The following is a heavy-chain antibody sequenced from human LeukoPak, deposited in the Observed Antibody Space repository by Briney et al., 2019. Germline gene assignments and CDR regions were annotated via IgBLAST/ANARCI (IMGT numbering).Heavy chain of an antibody. V-gene: IGHV3-48*01. Sequence: GGSLRLSCAASGFTLSSNPMNWVRQAPGQGLEWVSYIHSSGSIIYYGDSVKGRFTIPRDIAKNFLYLQMNSLRADDTAVYYCARDRRNADLDYWGQGTLVTVSS. CDR2: IHSSGSII. CDR1: GFTLSSNP. J-gene: IGHJ4*02. CDR3: ARDRRNADLDY.